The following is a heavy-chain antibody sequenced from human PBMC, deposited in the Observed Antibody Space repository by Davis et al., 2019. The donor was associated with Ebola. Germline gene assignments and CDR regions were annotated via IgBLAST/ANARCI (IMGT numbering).Heavy chain of an antibody. CDR3: AREGSSSEEIYYYYGMDV. CDR2: INHSGST. V-gene: IGHV4-34*01. J-gene: IGHJ6*02. D-gene: IGHD6-6*01. CDR1: GGSISSYY. Sequence: SETLSLTCTVSGGSISSYYWSWIRQPPGKGLEWIGEINHSGSTNYNPSLKSRVTISVDTSKNQFSLKLSSVTAADTAVYYCAREGSSSEEIYYYYGMDVWGQGTTVTVSS.